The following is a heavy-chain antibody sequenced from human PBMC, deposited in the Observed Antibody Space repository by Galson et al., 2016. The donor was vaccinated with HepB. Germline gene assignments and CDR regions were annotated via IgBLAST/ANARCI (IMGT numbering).Heavy chain of an antibody. CDR3: ARDRGSYYYFHY. CDR1: GYPFTSFT. Sequence: SVKVSCKASGYPFTSFTMHWVRQAPGQRPEWMGWINVHNGYTKYSQKFQGRVTITRDTSASIAYMELSSLRSDDTAVYYCARDRGSYYYFHYWGQGTLVTVSS. D-gene: IGHD1-26*01. V-gene: IGHV1-3*01. J-gene: IGHJ4*02. CDR2: INVHNGYT.